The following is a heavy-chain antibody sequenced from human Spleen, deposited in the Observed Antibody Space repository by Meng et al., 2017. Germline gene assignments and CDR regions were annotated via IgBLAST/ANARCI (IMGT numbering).Heavy chain of an antibody. J-gene: IGHJ4*02. V-gene: IGHV1-8*03. Sequence: ASVKVSCKASGYTFTTYDINWVRQAAGQGLEWMGWMNPSTGNIVYAQKFHDRVTFTRDTSINTAYTELSSLRSEDTAVYYCARGVSYYGSGSYEDYWGQGTLVTVSS. CDR3: ARGVSYYGSGSYEDY. D-gene: IGHD3-10*01. CDR1: GYTFTTYD. CDR2: MNPSTGNI.